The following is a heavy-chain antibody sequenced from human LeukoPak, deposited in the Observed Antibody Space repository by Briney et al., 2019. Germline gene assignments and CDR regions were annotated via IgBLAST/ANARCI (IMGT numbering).Heavy chain of an antibody. J-gene: IGHJ4*02. V-gene: IGHV3-7*01. D-gene: IGHD1-1*01. CDR1: GFTFSTYW. CDR3: ARHIDWKFDY. Sequence: GGSLRLSCAPSGFTFSTYWMTWVRRAPGKGLEWVANIKQDGSEEYYVDSVKGRFTISKDNAKNSLYLQMNSLRVEDTAVYYCARHIDWKFDYWGQGTLVIVSS. CDR2: IKQDGSEE.